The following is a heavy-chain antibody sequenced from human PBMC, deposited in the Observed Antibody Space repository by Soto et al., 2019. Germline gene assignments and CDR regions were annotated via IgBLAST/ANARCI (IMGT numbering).Heavy chain of an antibody. D-gene: IGHD3-10*01. V-gene: IGHV4-61*08. J-gene: IGHJ4*02. CDR2: IYYSGST. CDR1: GGSISSGDYY. CDR3: ARAVYGSGSYYSGTYFDY. Sequence: SETLSLTCTVSGGSISSGDYYWSWLRQPPGKGLERIGYIYYSGSTNYNPSLKSRVTISVDTSKNQFSLKLSSVTAADTAVYYCARAVYGSGSYYSGTYFDYWGQGTLVTVSS.